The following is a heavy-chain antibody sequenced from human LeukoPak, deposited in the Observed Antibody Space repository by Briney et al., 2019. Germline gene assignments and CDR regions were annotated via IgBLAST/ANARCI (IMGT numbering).Heavy chain of an antibody. J-gene: IGHJ4*02. Sequence: GGSLRLSCAASGFTFSDYYMSWIRQAPGKGLEWVSYISSSGSIIYYADSVKGRFIISRDNAKNSLYLQMNSLRAEDTAVYFCARVGYDSSGRFDYWGQGTLVTVSS. CDR3: ARVGYDSSGRFDY. D-gene: IGHD3-22*01. CDR1: GFTFSDYY. CDR2: ISSSGSII. V-gene: IGHV3-11*04.